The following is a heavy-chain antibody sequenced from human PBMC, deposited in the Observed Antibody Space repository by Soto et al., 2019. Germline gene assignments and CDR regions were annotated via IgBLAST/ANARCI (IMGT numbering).Heavy chain of an antibody. J-gene: IGHJ6*02. D-gene: IGHD6-13*01. V-gene: IGHV3-30*18. CDR1: RFTFSSYG. CDR3: AKASSSWDGSYYYGMAV. CDR2: ISYDGSNK. Sequence: QVQLVESGGGVVQPGRSLRLSCAASRFTFSSYGIHGVRQAPGKGLEWVAVISYDGSNKYYADSVKGRFTISRDNSKNTLYLQMDSLRAEDSAVYYCAKASSSWDGSYYYGMAVWGPGTTVTVSS.